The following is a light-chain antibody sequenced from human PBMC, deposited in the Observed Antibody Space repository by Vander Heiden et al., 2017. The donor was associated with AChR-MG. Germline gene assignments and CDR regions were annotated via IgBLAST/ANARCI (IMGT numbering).Light chain of an antibody. CDR2: QDS. J-gene: IGLJ2*01. Sequence: SYELTQPPSVSVSPGQTASITCSGDKLGDKYACWYQQKPGQSPGLVIYQDSKRPSGIPERFSGSNSGNTATLTISGTQAMDEADYYCQAWDSSSHLVFGGGTKLTVL. CDR3: QAWDSSSHLV. V-gene: IGLV3-1*01. CDR1: KLGDKY.